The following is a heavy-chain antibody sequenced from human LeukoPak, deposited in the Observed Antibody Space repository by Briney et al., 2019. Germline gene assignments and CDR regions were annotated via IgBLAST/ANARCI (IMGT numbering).Heavy chain of an antibody. V-gene: IGHV1-69*04. CDR3: AREDNVDTAMVYYYYGMDV. CDR1: GGTFSSYA. Sequence: GSSVKVSCKASGGTFSSYAISWVRQAPGQGLEWMGRIIPILGIANYAQKFQGRVTITADKSTSTAYMELSSLRSEDTAVYYCAREDNVDTAMVYYYYGMDVWGQGTTVTVSS. CDR2: IIPILGIA. J-gene: IGHJ6*02. D-gene: IGHD5-18*01.